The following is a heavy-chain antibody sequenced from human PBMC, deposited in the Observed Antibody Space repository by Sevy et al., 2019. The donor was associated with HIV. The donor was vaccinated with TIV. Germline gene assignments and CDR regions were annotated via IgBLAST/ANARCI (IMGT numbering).Heavy chain of an antibody. CDR2: ISGSAGDI. D-gene: IGHD3-22*01. Sequence: GGSLRLSCVASGFTFSNYWMNWVRQAPGKGLEWVSNISGSAGDIYYADSVKGRFNISRDNARNSRFLQMNSLRAEDTAVYYCARAMRGHYMDVWGKGTTVTISS. CDR3: ARAMRGHYMDV. J-gene: IGHJ6*03. V-gene: IGHV3-48*01. CDR1: GFTFSNYW.